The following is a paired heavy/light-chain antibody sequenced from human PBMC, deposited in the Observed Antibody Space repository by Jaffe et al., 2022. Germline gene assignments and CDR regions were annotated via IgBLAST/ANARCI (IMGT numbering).Light chain of an antibody. Sequence: SYELTQPPSVSVSPGQTARITCSGDALPKQYAYWYQQKPGQAPVLVIYKDSERPSGIPERFSGSSSGTTVTLTISGVQAEDEADYYCQSADSSGTYPHVVFGGGTKLTVL. J-gene: IGLJ2*01. CDR3: QSADSSGTYPHVV. CDR1: ALPKQY. V-gene: IGLV3-25*03. CDR2: KDS.
Heavy chain of an antibody. V-gene: IGHV4-38-2*01. D-gene: IGHD2-2*01. Sequence: QVQLQESGPGLVKPSETLSLTCAVSGYSISSGYYWGWIRQPPGKGLEWIGSIYHSGSTYYNPSLKSRVTISVDTSKNQFSLKLSSVTAADTAVYYCARHGTYCSSTSCYEEYYYYYYMDVWGKGTTVTVSS. CDR2: IYHSGST. J-gene: IGHJ6*03. CDR3: ARHGTYCSSTSCYEEYYYYYYMDV. CDR1: GYSISSGYY.